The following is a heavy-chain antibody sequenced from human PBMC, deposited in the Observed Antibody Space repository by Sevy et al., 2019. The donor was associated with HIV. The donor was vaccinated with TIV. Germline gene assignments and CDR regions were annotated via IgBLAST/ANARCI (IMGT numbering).Heavy chain of an antibody. CDR2: ITSSSSYI. Sequence: GGSLRLSCAASGFTFSSYSMNWVRQAPGKGLEWVSSITSSSSYIKYADSVKGRFTISRDNAKNSLYLQMNSLTAEDTAVYYCARDYYDSAGAFDIWGQGTMVTVSS. CDR1: GFTFSSYS. J-gene: IGHJ3*02. D-gene: IGHD3-22*01. V-gene: IGHV3-21*01. CDR3: ARDYYDSAGAFDI.